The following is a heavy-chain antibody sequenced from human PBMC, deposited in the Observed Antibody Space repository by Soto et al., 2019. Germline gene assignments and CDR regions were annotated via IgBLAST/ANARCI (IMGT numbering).Heavy chain of an antibody. J-gene: IGHJ6*02. CDR2: IKEDGSEK. V-gene: IGHV3-7*03. Sequence: GGSLRLSCVGSGFRISNYFMSWVRQAPGKGLEWVANIKEDGSEKYYVESVKGRFTISRDNAKNSLYLQVNSLRDEDTAVYYCARPRFRGMDVWGQGTTVTVSS. CDR3: ARPRFRGMDV. D-gene: IGHD3-10*01. CDR1: GFRISNYF.